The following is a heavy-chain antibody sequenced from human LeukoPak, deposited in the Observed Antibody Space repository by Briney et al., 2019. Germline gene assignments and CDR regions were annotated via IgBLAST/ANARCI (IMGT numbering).Heavy chain of an antibody. CDR1: GYTFTSYA. V-gene: IGHV1-3*01. CDR3: AGPMGVALTGPFDY. D-gene: IGHD3-16*01. CDR2: INVGNGNT. J-gene: IGHJ4*02. Sequence: ASVKVSCKASGYTFTSYAIHWVRPAPGQRLEWMGWINVGNGNTKYSQKFQGRVTITRDTSATTAYMELNSLRSEDTAVYYCAGPMGVALTGPFDYWGQGTLVTVSS.